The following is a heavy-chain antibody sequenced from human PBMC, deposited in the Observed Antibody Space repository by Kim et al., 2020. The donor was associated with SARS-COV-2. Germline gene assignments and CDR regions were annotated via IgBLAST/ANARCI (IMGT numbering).Heavy chain of an antibody. Sequence: VKGRFTISRDNAKTSLYLQMNSLRAEDTAVYYCARDSSSWFGRVEYYYLDVWGTGTTVTVSS. V-gene: IGHV3-11*01. J-gene: IGHJ6*03. CDR3: ARDSSSWFGRVEYYYLDV. D-gene: IGHD6-13*01.